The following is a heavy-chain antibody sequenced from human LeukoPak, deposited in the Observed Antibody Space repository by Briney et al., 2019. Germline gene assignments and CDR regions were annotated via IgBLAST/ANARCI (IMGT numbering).Heavy chain of an antibody. CDR3: AREWPRDSSAWYTGTN. V-gene: IGHV3-66*01. D-gene: IGHD6-13*01. J-gene: IGHJ4*02. CDR1: GLTVSSNY. Sequence: GGPLRLSCVASGLTVSSNYMSWVRQAPGKGLEWVSILYTRGTTYYADSVQGRFTISRDNAKNTLFLQLNSLRVEDTAVYYCAREWPRDSSAWYTGTNWGQGTLVTVSS. CDR2: LYTRGTT.